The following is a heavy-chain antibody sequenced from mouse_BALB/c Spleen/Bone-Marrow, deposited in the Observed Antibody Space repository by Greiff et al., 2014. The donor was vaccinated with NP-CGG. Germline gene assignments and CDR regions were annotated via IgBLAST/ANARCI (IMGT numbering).Heavy chain of an antibody. CDR2: IYPGNVNT. D-gene: IGHD1-2*01. Sequence: VQLQESGPELVKPGASVRISCKASGYTFTSYYIHWVEQRPGQGLEWIGWIYPGNVNTKYNEKFKGKATLTADKSSSTAYMQLSSLTSEDSAVYFCARRVHYYGFYFDYWGQGTTLTVSS. V-gene: IGHV1S56*01. CDR3: ARRVHYYGFYFDY. J-gene: IGHJ2*01. CDR1: GYTFTSYY.